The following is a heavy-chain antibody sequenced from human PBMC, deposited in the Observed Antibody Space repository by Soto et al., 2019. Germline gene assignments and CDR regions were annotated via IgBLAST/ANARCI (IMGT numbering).Heavy chain of an antibody. Sequence: QVQLVQSGAEVKKPGSSVKVSCKASGGTFSSYTISWVRQAPGQGLEWMGRIIPILGIANYAQKFQCRVTITEDKSTSTAHMELSSLRSEDTAVYYCAIDPLHYYDSSGSFDYWGQGTLVTVS. CDR2: IIPILGIA. V-gene: IGHV1-69*08. D-gene: IGHD3-22*01. J-gene: IGHJ4*02. CDR1: GGTFSSYT. CDR3: AIDPLHYYDSSGSFDY.